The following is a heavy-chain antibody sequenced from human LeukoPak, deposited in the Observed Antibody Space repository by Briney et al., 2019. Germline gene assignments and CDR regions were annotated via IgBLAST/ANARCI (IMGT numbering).Heavy chain of an antibody. Sequence: GGSLRLSCAASGFTFSSYWVSWVRQAPGKGLEWVANIKQDGSEKYYVDSVKGRFTISRDNAKNSLYLQMNSLRAEDTAVYYCARAGGYDSSVYWGQGTLVTVSS. CDR2: IKQDGSEK. J-gene: IGHJ4*02. D-gene: IGHD5-12*01. CDR1: GFTFSSYW. V-gene: IGHV3-7*01. CDR3: ARAGGYDSSVY.